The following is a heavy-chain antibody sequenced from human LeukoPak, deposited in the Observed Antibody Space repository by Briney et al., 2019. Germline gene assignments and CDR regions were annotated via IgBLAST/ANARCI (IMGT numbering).Heavy chain of an antibody. CDR2: IDRGGSRI. Sequence: GGSLRLSCAVSGFTFSSYWMHWVRQASGKGLVWVSRIDRGGSRINYADSVKGRFTISRDNGKNTLFLQMNSLRAEDAAVYYCVRGNDYGGPHYWGQGTLVTVSS. J-gene: IGHJ4*02. CDR1: GFTFSSYW. CDR3: VRGNDYGGPHY. D-gene: IGHD4-23*01. V-gene: IGHV3-74*01.